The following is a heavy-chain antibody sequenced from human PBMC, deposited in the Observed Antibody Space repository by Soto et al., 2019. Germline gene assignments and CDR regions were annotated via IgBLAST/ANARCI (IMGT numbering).Heavy chain of an antibody. CDR1: GFTFSSYA. CDR3: AKGLPMVRGVKKQFDY. D-gene: IGHD3-10*01. V-gene: IGHV3-23*01. CDR2: ISGSGGST. Sequence: GGSLRLSCAASGFTFSSYAMSWVRQAPGKGLEWVSAISGSGGSTYYADSVKGRFTISRDNSKNTLYLQMNSLRAEDTDVYYCAKGLPMVRGVKKQFDYWGQGTLVTVSS. J-gene: IGHJ4*02.